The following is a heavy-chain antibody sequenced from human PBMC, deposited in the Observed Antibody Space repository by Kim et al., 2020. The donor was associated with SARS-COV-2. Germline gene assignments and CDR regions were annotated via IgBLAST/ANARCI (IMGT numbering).Heavy chain of an antibody. CDR2: ISSSSSYI. J-gene: IGHJ6*02. D-gene: IGHD3-9*01. CDR3: ARDGIDYDILTGYYKGRYYYYVMDV. Sequence: GGSLRLSCAASGFTFSSYSMNWVRQAPGKGLEWVSSISSSSSYIYYADSVKGRFTISRDNAKNSLYLQMKSLRAEDTAVYYCARDGIDYDILTGYYKGRYYYYVMDVWGQGTTVTVSS. V-gene: IGHV3-21*01. CDR1: GFTFSSYS.